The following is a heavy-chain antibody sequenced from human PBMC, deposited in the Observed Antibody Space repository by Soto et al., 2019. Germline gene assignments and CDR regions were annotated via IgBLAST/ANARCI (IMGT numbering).Heavy chain of an antibody. CDR1: GGTFSSYA. Sequence: SVKVSCKASGGTFSSYAISWVRQAPGQGLEWMGGIIPIFGTANYAQKFQGRVTITADESTSTAYMELSSLRSEDTAVYYCARDCNPSRRAARPRAFDIWGQGPMVTVSS. CDR2: IIPIFGTA. J-gene: IGHJ3*02. CDR3: ARDCNPSRRAARPRAFDI. V-gene: IGHV1-69*13. D-gene: IGHD6-6*01.